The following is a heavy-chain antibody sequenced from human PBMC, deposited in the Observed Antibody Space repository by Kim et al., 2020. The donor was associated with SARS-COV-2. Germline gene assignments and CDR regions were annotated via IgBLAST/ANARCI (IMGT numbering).Heavy chain of an antibody. D-gene: IGHD6-19*01. CDR2: ISYDGSNK. Sequence: GGSLRLSCAASGFTFSSYGMHWVRQAPGKGLELVAVISYDGSNKYYADSVKGRFTISRDNSKNTLYLQMNSLRAEDTAVYYCAKEEGSGYSSGWTYYYYGMDVWGQGTTVTVSS. J-gene: IGHJ6*02. CDR3: AKEEGSGYSSGWTYYYYGMDV. V-gene: IGHV3-30*18. CDR1: GFTFSSYG.